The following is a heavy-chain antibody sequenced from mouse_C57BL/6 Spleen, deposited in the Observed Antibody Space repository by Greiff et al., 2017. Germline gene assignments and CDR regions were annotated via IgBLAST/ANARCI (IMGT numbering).Heavy chain of an antibody. CDR2: IYPSDSET. CDR1: GYTFTSYW. CDR3: ARFGYYAYAMDY. V-gene: IGHV1-61*01. J-gene: IGHJ4*01. Sequence: QVQLQQPGAELVRPGSSVKLSCKASGYTFTSYWMDWVKQRPGQGLEWIGNIYPSDSETHYNQKFKDKATLTVDKSSSTAYMQLSSLTSEDSAVYYCARFGYYAYAMDYWGQGTSVTVSA. D-gene: IGHD2-3*01.